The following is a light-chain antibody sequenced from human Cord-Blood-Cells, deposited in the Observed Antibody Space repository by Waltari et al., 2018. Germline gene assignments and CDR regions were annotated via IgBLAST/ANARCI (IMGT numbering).Light chain of an antibody. CDR2: WAS. J-gene: IGKJ2*01. V-gene: IGKV4-1*01. CDR1: QSVLYSSNNKNY. Sequence: DIVMTQSPDSLAVSLGERATINCKSSQSVLYSSNNKNYLAWYQQKPGQPPKLLIYWASTRESGVPDRFSCSGSGTDFTLTISRLHAEDVAVYYCQQYYSTPPYTFGQGTKLEIK. CDR3: QQYYSTPPYT.